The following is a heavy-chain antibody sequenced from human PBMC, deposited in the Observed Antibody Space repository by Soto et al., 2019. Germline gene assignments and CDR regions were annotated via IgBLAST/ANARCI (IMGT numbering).Heavy chain of an antibody. Sequence: QVQLVQSGAEVKKPGSSVKVSCKASGGTFSNYAINWVRQAPGQGLEWMGGIIPILGTANYAQKFQGRVTIATDKATSTAYRELSSLRAEDTAVFYCASVYYYDASAYFYPYFDFWGQGTLVAVSS. CDR1: GGTFSNYA. V-gene: IGHV1-69*06. CDR3: ASVYYYDASAYFYPYFDF. D-gene: IGHD3-22*01. CDR2: IIPILGTA. J-gene: IGHJ4*02.